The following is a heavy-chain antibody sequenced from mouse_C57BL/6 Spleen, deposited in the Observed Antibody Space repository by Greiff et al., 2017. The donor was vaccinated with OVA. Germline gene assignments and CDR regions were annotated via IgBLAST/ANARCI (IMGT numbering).Heavy chain of an antibody. CDR1: GYTFTSYG. CDR2: IYPRSGNT. D-gene: IGHD2-3*01. J-gene: IGHJ3*01. V-gene: IGHV1-81*01. Sequence: QVQLQQSGAELARPGASVKLSCKASGYTFTSYGISWVKQRPGQGLEWIGEIYPRSGNTYYNEKFKGKATLTADKSSSTAYMELSSLTSEDSAVYFCARRSYDGWPAWFAYWGQGTLVTVSA. CDR3: ARRSYDGWPAWFAY.